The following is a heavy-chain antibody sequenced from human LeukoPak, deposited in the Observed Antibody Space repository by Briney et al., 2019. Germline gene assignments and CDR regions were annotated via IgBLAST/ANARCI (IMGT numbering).Heavy chain of an antibody. D-gene: IGHD1-14*01. V-gene: IGHV1-2*02. Sequence: ASVKVSCKASGYTFTGHSMYWVRQAPGQGLEWMGWIKPNSGGTNYAQKFQGRVTMTRDTSISTAYMELSRLRSDDTAVYYCARDISSYGYWGQGTLVTVSS. CDR2: IKPNSGGT. J-gene: IGHJ4*02. CDR1: GYTFTGHS. CDR3: ARDISSYGY.